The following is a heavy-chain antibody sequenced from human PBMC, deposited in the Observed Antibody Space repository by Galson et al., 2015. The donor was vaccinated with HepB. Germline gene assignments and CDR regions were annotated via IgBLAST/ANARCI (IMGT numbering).Heavy chain of an antibody. CDR3: ARDVEYSSGWYGY. J-gene: IGHJ4*02. Sequence: SLRLSCAASGFTVSSNCMSWVRQAPGKGLEWVSVIYSGGSTYYADSVKGRFTISRDNSKNTLYLQMNSLRAEDTAEYYCARDVEYSSGWYGYWGQGTLVTVSS. CDR2: IYSGGST. V-gene: IGHV3-66*01. D-gene: IGHD6-19*01. CDR1: GFTVSSNC.